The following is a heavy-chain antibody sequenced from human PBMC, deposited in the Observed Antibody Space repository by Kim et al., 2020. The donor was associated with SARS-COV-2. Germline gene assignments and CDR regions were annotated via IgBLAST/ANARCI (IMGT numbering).Heavy chain of an antibody. D-gene: IGHD2-2*01. J-gene: IGHJ4*02. Sequence: ASVKVSCKASGYTFISNDISWVRQAPGQGLEWMGWISAYNGNTKYAQKLQGRVTMSTDTSTSTAYMELRSLRSDDTAVYYCAREMYQHLLSPFDNWGPGTLVTVSS. CDR3: AREMYQHLLSPFDN. CDR2: ISAYNGNT. V-gene: IGHV1-18*04. CDR1: GYTFISND.